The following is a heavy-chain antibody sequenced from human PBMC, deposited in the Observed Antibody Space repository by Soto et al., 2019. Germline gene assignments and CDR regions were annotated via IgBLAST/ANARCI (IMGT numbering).Heavy chain of an antibody. CDR2: IRSKAYGGTT. J-gene: IGHJ4*02. D-gene: IGHD3-3*01. V-gene: IGHV3-49*04. CDR1: GFTFGDYA. Sequence: GGSLRLSCTASGFTFGDYAMSWVRQAPGKGLEWVGFIRSKAYGGTTEYAASVKGRFTISRDDSKSIAYLQMNSLKTEDTAVYYCTRTYYDFWSGYLFDYWGQGTLVTVSS. CDR3: TRTYYDFWSGYLFDY.